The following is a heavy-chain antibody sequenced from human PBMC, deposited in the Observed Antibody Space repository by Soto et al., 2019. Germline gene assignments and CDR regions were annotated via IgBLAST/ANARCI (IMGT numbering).Heavy chain of an antibody. V-gene: IGHV1-46*01. D-gene: IGHD3-10*01. Sequence: QVQLVQSGAEVKKPGASVKVSCKASGYTFTSYYMHWVRQAPGQGLEWMGIINPSGGSTSYAQKFQGRVTMTRDTSTGTVYMELSSLRSEDTAVYYCASLLGIHDDYWGQGTLVTVSS. CDR2: INPSGGST. J-gene: IGHJ4*02. CDR1: GYTFTSYY. CDR3: ASLLGIHDDY.